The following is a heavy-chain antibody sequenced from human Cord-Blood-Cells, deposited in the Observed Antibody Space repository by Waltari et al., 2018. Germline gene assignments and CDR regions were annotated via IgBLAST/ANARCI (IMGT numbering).Heavy chain of an antibody. CDR1: GYTFTGYY. J-gene: IGHJ3*02. CDR2: INPNSGGT. D-gene: IGHD6-13*01. V-gene: IGHV1-2*04. Sequence: QVQLVQSGAEVKKPGASVKVSCKASGYTFTGYYMHWGRPAPGQGLEWMGWINPNSGGTNYAQKFQGWVTMTRDTSISTAYMELSRLRSDDTAVYYCARVYSSSWYDAFDIWGQGTMVTVSS. CDR3: ARVYSSSWYDAFDI.